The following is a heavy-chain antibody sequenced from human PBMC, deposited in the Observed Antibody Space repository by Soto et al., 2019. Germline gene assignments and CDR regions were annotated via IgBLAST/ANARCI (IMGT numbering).Heavy chain of an antibody. CDR3: ARAPPGPRYGMDV. V-gene: IGHV1-2*04. J-gene: IGHJ6*02. Sequence: ASVKVSCKASGYTFTGYYMHWVRQAPGQGLEWMGWINPNRGGTNYAQKFQGWVTMTRETSISTAYMELSRLRSDDTAVYYCARAPPGPRYGMDVWGQGTTVTVSS. CDR1: GYTFTGYY. CDR2: INPNRGGT.